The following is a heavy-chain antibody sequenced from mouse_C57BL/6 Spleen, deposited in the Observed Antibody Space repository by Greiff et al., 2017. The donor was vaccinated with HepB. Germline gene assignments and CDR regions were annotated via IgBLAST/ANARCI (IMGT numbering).Heavy chain of an antibody. CDR2: IDPETGGT. CDR1: GYTFTDYE. D-gene: IGHD2-4*01. V-gene: IGHV1-15*01. CDR3: TRGGLRRPMDY. Sequence: QVQLKESGAELVRPGASVTLSCKASGYTFTDYEMHWVKQTPVHGLEWIGAIDPETGGTAYNQKFKGKAILTADKSSSTAYMELRSLTSEDSAVYYCTRGGLRRPMDYWGQGTSVTVSS. J-gene: IGHJ4*01.